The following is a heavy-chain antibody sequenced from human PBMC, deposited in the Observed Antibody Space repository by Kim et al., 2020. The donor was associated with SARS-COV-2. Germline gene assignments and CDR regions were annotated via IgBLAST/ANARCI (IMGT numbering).Heavy chain of an antibody. CDR1: GGSISSGGYY. V-gene: IGHV4-31*03. D-gene: IGHD4-17*01. CDR2: IYYSGST. CDR3: ARDKNYGDYNYYYYGMDV. Sequence: SETLSLTCTVSGGSISSGGYYWSWIRQHPGKGLELIGYIYYSGSTYYNPSLKSRVTISVDTSKNQFSLKLSSVTAADTAVYYCARDKNYGDYNYYYYGMDVWGQGTTVTVSS. J-gene: IGHJ6*02.